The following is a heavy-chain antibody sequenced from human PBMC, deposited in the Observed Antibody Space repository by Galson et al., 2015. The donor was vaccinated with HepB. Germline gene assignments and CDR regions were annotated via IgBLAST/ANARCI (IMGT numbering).Heavy chain of an antibody. J-gene: IGHJ4*02. Sequence: SLRLSCAASTFIFNTYSMNWVRQAPGKGLEWVSYISSSSTTMYYADSVKGRFTISRDNAKNSLYLQMNSLRAEDTAVYYCVSLRGYDLKPLDYWGQGTLVTVSS. CDR2: ISSSSTTM. CDR3: VSLRGYDLKPLDY. D-gene: IGHD5-12*01. CDR1: TFIFNTYS. V-gene: IGHV3-48*04.